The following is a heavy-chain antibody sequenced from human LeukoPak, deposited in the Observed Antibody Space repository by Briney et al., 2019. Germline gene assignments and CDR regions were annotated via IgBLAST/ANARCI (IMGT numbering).Heavy chain of an antibody. CDR3: ARDCRGNSCHSH. D-gene: IGHD2-15*01. J-gene: IGHJ1*01. Sequence: SETLSLTCTVSGSTITGYYWSWIRQPAGKGLEWIGLIYSSGITDYNPSLKSRVTLSVDKSKNQFSLNLTSVTAADRPVYDCARDCRGNSCHSHRGQGTLVTVSS. V-gene: IGHV4-4*07. CDR2: IYSSGIT. CDR1: GSTITGYY.